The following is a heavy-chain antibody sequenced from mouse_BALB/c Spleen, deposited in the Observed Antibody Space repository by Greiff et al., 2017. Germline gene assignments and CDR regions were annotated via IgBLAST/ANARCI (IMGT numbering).Heavy chain of an antibody. CDR1: GYTFTSCY. V-gene: IGHV3-8*02. CDR3: ATTVVDGDGVDY. J-gene: IGHJ4*01. Sequence: EVQLQESGPSLVKPSESLSLSCSVSGYTFTSCYMNWIRKFPGNKLEYMVYISYSGSTYYNPPLKSRISITRDKSKNHYYLQLSTVTTEDTTTYYCATTVVDGDGVDYWGQGTSVTVSA. D-gene: IGHD1-1*01. CDR2: ISYSGST.